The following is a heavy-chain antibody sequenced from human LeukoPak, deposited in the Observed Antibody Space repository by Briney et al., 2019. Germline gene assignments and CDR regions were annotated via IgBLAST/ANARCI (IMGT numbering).Heavy chain of an antibody. V-gene: IGHV1-69*06. CDR3: ARDRLRLGELSLRS. Sequence: GASVKVSCKASGGTFSSYAISWVRQAPGQGLEWMGGIIPIFGTANYAQKFQGRVTITADKSTSTAYMELSSLRSEDTAVYYCARDRLRLGELSLRSWGQGTLVTVSS. J-gene: IGHJ4*02. CDR1: GGTFSSYA. D-gene: IGHD3-16*02. CDR2: IIPIFGTA.